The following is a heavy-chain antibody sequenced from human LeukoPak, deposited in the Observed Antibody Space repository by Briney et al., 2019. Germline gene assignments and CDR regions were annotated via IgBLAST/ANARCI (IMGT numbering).Heavy chain of an antibody. Sequence: ASVKLSFKSSAYTFTIYYIHLVRHPPGQVLEWMGIINPSGGSTSYAQKFQGRVTMTRDTSTSTVYMELSSLRSEDTAVYYCARAQYYVILTGHTPPHFDYWGQGTLVTVSS. CDR2: INPSGGST. CDR3: ARAQYYVILTGHTPPHFDY. V-gene: IGHV1-46*01. J-gene: IGHJ4*02. CDR1: AYTFTIYY. D-gene: IGHD3-9*01.